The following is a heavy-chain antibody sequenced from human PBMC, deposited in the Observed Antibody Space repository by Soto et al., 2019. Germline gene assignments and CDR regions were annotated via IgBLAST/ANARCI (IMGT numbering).Heavy chain of an antibody. J-gene: IGHJ6*02. D-gene: IGHD3-3*01. Sequence: TGGSLRLSCAASGFTFRSYGMHWVRQAPGKGLEWVAVISYDGSNKYYADSVKGRFTISRDNSKNTLYLQMNSLRAEDTAVYYCATXHYDFWSGFPSDCGMDVWGPGTTVTVSS. CDR1: GFTFRSYG. V-gene: IGHV3-30*03. CDR3: ATXHYDFWSGFPSDCGMDV. CDR2: ISYDGSNK.